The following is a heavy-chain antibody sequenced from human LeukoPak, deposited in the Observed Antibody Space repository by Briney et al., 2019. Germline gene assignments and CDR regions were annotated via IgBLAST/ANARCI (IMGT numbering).Heavy chain of an antibody. CDR1: GFTFSSYS. J-gene: IGHJ6*01. V-gene: IGHV3-21*01. Sequence: GGSLRLSRAASGFTFSSYSMNWVRQAPGKGLEWVSFISSSSSYIYYADSVKGRFTISRDNAKNSLYLQMNSLRAEDTAVYYCARVLTSHHYYGSGSYLYYYYGMDVWGQGTTVTVSS. CDR2: ISSSSSYI. D-gene: IGHD3-10*01. CDR3: ARVLTSHHYYGSGSYLYYYYGMDV.